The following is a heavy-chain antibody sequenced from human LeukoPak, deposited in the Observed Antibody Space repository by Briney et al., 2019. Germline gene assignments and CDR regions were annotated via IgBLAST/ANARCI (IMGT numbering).Heavy chain of an antibody. CDR1: GYTFTGYY. CDR3: ARESMGDGYNLYFQH. D-gene: IGHD5-24*01. CDR2: INPNSGGT. V-gene: IGHV1-2*02. Sequence: GASVKVSCKASGYTFTGYYMHWVRQAPGQGLEWMGWINPNSGGTNYAQKFQGRVTITTDESTSTAYMELSSLRSEDTAVYYCARESMGDGYNLYFQHWGQGTLVTVSS. J-gene: IGHJ1*01.